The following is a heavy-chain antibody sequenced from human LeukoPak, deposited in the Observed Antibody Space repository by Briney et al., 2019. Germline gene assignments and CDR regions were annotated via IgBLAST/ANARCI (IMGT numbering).Heavy chain of an antibody. Sequence: GGSLRLSCTASGFSFETYGMLWVRQAPGKGLEWVAVIAYDGSNKYHADSVKGRFTISRDNSKNTLYLQMNSLRGEDTAVYYCAKDKAIATINHGLDVWGQGTTVTVSS. J-gene: IGHJ6*02. CDR2: IAYDGSNK. CDR1: GFSFETYG. CDR3: AKDKAIATINHGLDV. V-gene: IGHV3-30*18. D-gene: IGHD1-1*01.